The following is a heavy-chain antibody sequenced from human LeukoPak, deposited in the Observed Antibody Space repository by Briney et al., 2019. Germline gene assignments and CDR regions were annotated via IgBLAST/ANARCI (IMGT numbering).Heavy chain of an antibody. CDR3: XRXXGYSSMITGGDDASDV. CDR1: GFTFSSYA. J-gene: IGHJ3*01. CDR2: ISSDGTNK. V-gene: IGHV3-30-3*01. D-gene: IGHD3-16*01. Sequence: GGSLRLSCAASGFTFSSYAVHWVRQAPGKGLEWVAVISSDGTNKYSADSVKGRFTLFRDNSKNILYLQMSSLRTEDTCVYYCXRXXGYSSMITGGDDASDVWGRGTMVTVSS.